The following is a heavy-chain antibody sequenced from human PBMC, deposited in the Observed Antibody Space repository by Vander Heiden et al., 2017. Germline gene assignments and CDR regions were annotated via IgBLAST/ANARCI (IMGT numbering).Heavy chain of an antibody. Sequence: QVQLVEPEGGVVQPGGSLRLACVSSGFRCSDINMHWVRQAPGKRLEWVSTIWYDESNKCYLDSVKGRFTISRDNSMNTVYLHMESLRVEDTTMYYCARDDGGLLDFWGQGTLVTVSS. CDR2: IWYDESNK. V-gene: IGHV3-33*01. CDR3: ARDDGGLLDF. D-gene: IGHD3-16*01. CDR1: GFRCSDIN. J-gene: IGHJ4*02.